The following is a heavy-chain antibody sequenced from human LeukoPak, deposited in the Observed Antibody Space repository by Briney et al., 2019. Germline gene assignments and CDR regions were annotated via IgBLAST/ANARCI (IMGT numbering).Heavy chain of an antibody. CDR1: GGTFSSYA. J-gene: IGHJ5*02. D-gene: IGHD3-3*01. V-gene: IGHV1-69*13. Sequence: SVKVSCKASGGTFSSYAISWLRQAPGQGLEWMGGIIPIFGTANYAQKFQGRVTITADESTSTAYMELSSLRSEDTAVYYCARGTINFGVVTGRFDPWGQGTLVTVSS. CDR2: IIPIFGTA. CDR3: ARGTINFGVVTGRFDP.